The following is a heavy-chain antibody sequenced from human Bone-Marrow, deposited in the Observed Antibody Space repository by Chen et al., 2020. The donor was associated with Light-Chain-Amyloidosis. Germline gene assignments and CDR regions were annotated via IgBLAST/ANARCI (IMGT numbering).Heavy chain of an antibody. CDR2: ISFDG. Sequence: QVQLVESGGGVVQPGTSLRLSCVGSGCPFSSHAMHWVRQAPGRGLEWVAVISFDGRADSVQGRFTVSRDNSKSTLYLQMDSLRPDDTAVYYCARTLRYGHQVYFDYWGQGTLVTVSS. J-gene: IGHJ4*02. V-gene: IGHV3-30*04. CDR1: GCPFSSHA. D-gene: IGHD3-9*01. CDR3: ARTLRYGHQVYFDY.